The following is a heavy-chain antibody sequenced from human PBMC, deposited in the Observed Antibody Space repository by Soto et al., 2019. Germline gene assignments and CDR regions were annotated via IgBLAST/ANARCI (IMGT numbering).Heavy chain of an antibody. CDR3: ARGGGVQLWPHYYYYYGMDV. CDR2: INHSGST. Sequence: SETLSLTCAVYGGSFSVYYWSWIRHPPGKGLEWIGEINHSGSTNYNPSLKSRVTISVDTSKNQFSLKLSSVTAADTAVYYCARGGGVQLWPHYYYYYGMDVWGQGTTVTVSS. J-gene: IGHJ6*02. CDR1: GGSFSVYY. V-gene: IGHV4-34*01. D-gene: IGHD5-18*01.